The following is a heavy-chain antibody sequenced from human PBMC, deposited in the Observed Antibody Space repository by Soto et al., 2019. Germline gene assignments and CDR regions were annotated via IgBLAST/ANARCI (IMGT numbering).Heavy chain of an antibody. J-gene: IGHJ5*02. CDR3: ARVTDYGDYGQTYNWFDP. CDR2: ISSSSSTI. Sequence: GGSLRLSCAASGFTFSSYSMNWVRQAPGKGLEWVSYISSSSSTIYYADSVKGRFTISRDNAKNSLYLQMNSLRAEDTAVYYCARVTDYGDYGQTYNWFDPWGQGTLVTVSS. V-gene: IGHV3-48*01. CDR1: GFTFSSYS. D-gene: IGHD4-17*01.